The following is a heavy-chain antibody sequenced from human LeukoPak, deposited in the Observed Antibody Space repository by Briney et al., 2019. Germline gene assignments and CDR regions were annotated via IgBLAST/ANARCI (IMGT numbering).Heavy chain of an antibody. CDR2: ISGSGTST. CDR1: GFTFSSYA. D-gene: IGHD1-26*01. V-gene: IGHV3-23*01. J-gene: IGHJ4*02. CDR3: AKRDSGSHYVDY. Sequence: GGSLRLSCAASGFTFSSYAMTWVRQAPGKGLXXVSAISGSGTSTYYADSVKGRFTISRDNSKNTLYLQMNSLRAEDTAVYYCAKRDSGSHYVDYWGQGTLVTVSS.